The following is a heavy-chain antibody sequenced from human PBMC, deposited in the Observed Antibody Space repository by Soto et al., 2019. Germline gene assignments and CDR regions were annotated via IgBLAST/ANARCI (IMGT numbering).Heavy chain of an antibody. Sequence: SETLSLTCTVSGGSISSYYWSWVGQRPGKGLEWIGYIYYSGSTNYNPSLKSRVTISVDTSKNQFSLKLSSVTAADTAVYYCARHFNLTLAGTGFDAWCRGTRVTVSS. V-gene: IGHV4-59*01. CDR1: GGSISSYY. D-gene: IGHD6-19*01. CDR2: IYYSGST. CDR3: ARHFNLTLAGTGFDA. J-gene: IGHJ5*02.